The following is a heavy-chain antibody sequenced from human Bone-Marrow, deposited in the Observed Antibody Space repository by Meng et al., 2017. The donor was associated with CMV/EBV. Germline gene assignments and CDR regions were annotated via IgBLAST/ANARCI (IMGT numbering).Heavy chain of an antibody. J-gene: IGHJ6*02. V-gene: IGHV3-30*02. D-gene: IGHD6-13*01. CDR2: IRYDGNNK. Sequence: GESLKISCAASGFTFSSYSMNWVRQAPGKGLEWVAFIRYDGNNKYYADSVKGRFTIFRDNSKNTLYLQMNSLRAEDTAVYYCTKDLAAYSSSWYSFGPSSYYYYGMDVWGQGTTVTVSS. CDR3: TKDLAAYSSSWYSFGPSSYYYYGMDV. CDR1: GFTFSSYS.